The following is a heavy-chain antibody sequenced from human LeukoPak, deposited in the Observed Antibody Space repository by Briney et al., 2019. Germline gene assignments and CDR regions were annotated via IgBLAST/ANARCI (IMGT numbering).Heavy chain of an antibody. Sequence: PGGSLRLSCAASGFAFSTYGMHWVRQAPGKGLEWVAVISYDGSNKYYADSVKGRFTISRDNSKNTLYLQMNSLRAEDTAVYYCAKDGALYDFWSGYYYWGQGTLVTVSS. V-gene: IGHV3-30*18. D-gene: IGHD3-3*01. CDR1: GFAFSTYG. CDR3: AKDGALYDFWSGYYY. CDR2: ISYDGSNK. J-gene: IGHJ4*02.